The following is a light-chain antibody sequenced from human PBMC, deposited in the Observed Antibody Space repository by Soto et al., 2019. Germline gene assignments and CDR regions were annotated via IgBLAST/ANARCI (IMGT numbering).Light chain of an antibody. CDR2: DAS. J-gene: IGKJ1*01. Sequence: DIHITHSPSTLSSSLVYRVTITCRASQSISSWLAWYQQKPGKAPKLLIYDASSLESGVPSRFSGSGSGTEFTLTISSLQPDDFATYYCQQYNSYSRTFGQGTKVDIK. CDR1: QSISSW. CDR3: QQYNSYSRT. V-gene: IGKV1-5*01.